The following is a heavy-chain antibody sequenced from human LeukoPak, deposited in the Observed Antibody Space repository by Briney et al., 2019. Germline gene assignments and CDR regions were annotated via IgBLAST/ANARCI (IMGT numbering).Heavy chain of an antibody. CDR2: INPSGDST. Sequence: ASVTVSCKASGYTFTSYYMHWVRQAPGQGLEWMGIINPSGDSTTYAQNFQGRVTMTRDTSTSTVYMELSSLRSEDTGVYYCARDPAAGFDYFDYWGQGTLVTVSS. CDR3: ARDPAAGFDYFDY. V-gene: IGHV1-46*01. D-gene: IGHD6-13*01. J-gene: IGHJ4*02. CDR1: GYTFTSYY.